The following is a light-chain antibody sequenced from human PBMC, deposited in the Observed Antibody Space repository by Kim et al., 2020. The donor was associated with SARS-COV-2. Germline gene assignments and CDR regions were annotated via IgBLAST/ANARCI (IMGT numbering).Light chain of an antibody. CDR1: QRRSSNH. CDR2: GAS. J-gene: IGKJ4*01. Sequence: ARGEGATRACRASQRRSSNHLAWYQQKPGQAPRRLIYGASSRTTGIPDRFSGSGSGTDFTLSINRLEPEDCAMYYCQQYGTSPETFGGGTKVDIK. CDR3: QQYGTSPET. V-gene: IGKV3-20*01.